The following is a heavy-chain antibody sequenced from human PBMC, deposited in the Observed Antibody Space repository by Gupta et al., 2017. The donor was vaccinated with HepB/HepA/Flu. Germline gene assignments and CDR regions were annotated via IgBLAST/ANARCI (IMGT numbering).Heavy chain of an antibody. CDR3: ARHEGKVGVTGYFQE. Sequence: EVQLAQSGAEVKKPGESLKISCTGSGYSFTKSWIAWVRQMPGKGLEWMGFIYPGDLDTRYSPSSQGQVTISVDKSISTAYLQFNRLKASDTATYYCARHEGKVGVTGYFQEWGQGTLVTVSS. D-gene: IGHD1-26*01. V-gene: IGHV5-51*01. CDR2: IYPGDLDT. CDR1: GYSFTKSW. J-gene: IGHJ1*01.